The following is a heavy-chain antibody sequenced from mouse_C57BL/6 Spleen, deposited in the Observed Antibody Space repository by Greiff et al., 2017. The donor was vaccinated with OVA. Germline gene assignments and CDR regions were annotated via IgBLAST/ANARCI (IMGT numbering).Heavy chain of an antibody. Sequence: EVQRVESGGGLVKPGGSLKLSCAASGFTFSSYTMSWVRQTPEKRLEWVATISGGGGNTYYPDSVKGRFTISRDNAKNTLYLQMSSLRSEDTALYYCASLYGSSYAYWGQGTTLTVSS. CDR3: ASLYGSSYAY. CDR1: GFTFSSYT. D-gene: IGHD1-1*01. CDR2: ISGGGGNT. V-gene: IGHV5-9*01. J-gene: IGHJ2*01.